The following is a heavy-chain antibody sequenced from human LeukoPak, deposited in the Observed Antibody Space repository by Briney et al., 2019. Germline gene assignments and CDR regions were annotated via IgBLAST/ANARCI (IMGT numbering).Heavy chain of an antibody. CDR3: AHSKITIFGVVTAFDY. J-gene: IGHJ4*02. V-gene: IGHV2-5*08. D-gene: IGHD3-3*01. CDR1: GFSLSTSGMC. CDR2: IYWDDDK. Sequence: SGPTLVNPTQTLTLTCTFSGFSLSTSGMCVSWIRQPPGKALEWLALIYWDDDKRYSPSLKSRLTITKDTSKNQVVLTMTNMDPVDTATYYCAHSKITIFGVVTAFDYWGQGTLVTVSS.